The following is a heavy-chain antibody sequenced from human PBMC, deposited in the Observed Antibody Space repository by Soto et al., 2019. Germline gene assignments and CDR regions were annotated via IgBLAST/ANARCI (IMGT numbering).Heavy chain of an antibody. V-gene: IGHV5-10-1*01. Sequence: GEPLKISCCSSGYSFTSYWNSWVRQMPGKGLEWMGRIDPSDSYTNYSPSFQGHVTISADKSISTAYLQWSSLKASDTAMYYCASRVLYSSGWYYFDYWGQGTLVTVYS. CDR3: ASRVLYSSGWYYFDY. D-gene: IGHD6-19*01. J-gene: IGHJ4*02. CDR1: GYSFTSYW. CDR2: IDPSDSYT.